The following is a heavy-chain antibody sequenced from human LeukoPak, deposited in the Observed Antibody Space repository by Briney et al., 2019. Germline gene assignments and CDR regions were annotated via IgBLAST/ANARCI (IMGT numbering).Heavy chain of an antibody. CDR1: GYTFTGYY. D-gene: IGHD3-10*01. J-gene: IGHJ4*02. Sequence: ASVKVSCKASGYTFTGYYMHWVRQAPGQGLEWMGWINPNSGGTNYAQKFQGRVTMTRDTSISTAYMELSRLRSDDTGVYYCARFRAVIDYLIDYWGQGTLVTVSS. CDR2: INPNSGGT. V-gene: IGHV1-2*02. CDR3: ARFRAVIDYLIDY.